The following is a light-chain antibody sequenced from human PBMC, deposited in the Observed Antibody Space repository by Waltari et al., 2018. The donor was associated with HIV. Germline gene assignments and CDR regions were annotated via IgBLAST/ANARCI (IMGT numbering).Light chain of an antibody. Sequence: QSVLTQPPSVSAAPGKKVTISCPGSSSNIGSNYVSWYQQPPGTAPKLLIYDNNKRPSGIPDRFSGSKSGTSATLGITGLQTGDEADYYCGTWDSSLSAYVVFGGGTKLTVL. CDR3: GTWDSSLSAYVV. CDR2: DNN. V-gene: IGLV1-51*01. CDR1: SSNIGSNY. J-gene: IGLJ2*01.